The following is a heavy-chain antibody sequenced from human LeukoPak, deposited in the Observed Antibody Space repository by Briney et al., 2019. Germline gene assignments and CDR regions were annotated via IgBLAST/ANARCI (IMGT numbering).Heavy chain of an antibody. CDR2: VDPEDGET. J-gene: IGHJ5*02. CDR1: GSTLTDYY. D-gene: IGHD3-10*01. CDR3: ATDYYANNWFDP. Sequence: ASVKISCKVSGSTLTDYYMHWVQQAPGKGLEWMGLVDPEDGETIYAEKFQGRVTITADTSTDTAYMELSSLRSEDTAVYYCATDYYANNWFDPWGQGTLVTVSS. V-gene: IGHV1-69-2*01.